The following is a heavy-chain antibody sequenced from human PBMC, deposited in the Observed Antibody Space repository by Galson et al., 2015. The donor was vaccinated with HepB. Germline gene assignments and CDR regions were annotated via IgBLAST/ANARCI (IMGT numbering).Heavy chain of an antibody. CDR2: ISAYNGNT. Sequence: SVKVSCKASGYTFTSYGINWVRQAPGQGLEWMGWISAYNGNTSYAQKLQGRVTMTTDTSTSTAYMELRSLRSDDTAVYYCARVGATGGLIRVYYYYMDVWGKGTMVTVSS. V-gene: IGHV1-18*01. J-gene: IGHJ6*03. D-gene: IGHD1-26*01. CDR3: ARVGATGGLIRVYYYYMDV. CDR1: GYTFTSYG.